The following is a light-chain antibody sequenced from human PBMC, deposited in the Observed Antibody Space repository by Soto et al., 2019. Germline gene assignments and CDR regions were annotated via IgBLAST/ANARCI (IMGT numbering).Light chain of an antibody. CDR3: AAWDDSLTAHV. V-gene: IGLV1-44*01. Sequence: QSLLTQPPSASGTPGQRVTISCSGSSSNIGGRTVNWYQQLPGTAPKLLIYNNNQRPSGVPDRFSGSKSGTSASLAITGLQSEDEADYYCAAWDDSLTAHVFGGGTKVTVL. CDR2: NNN. CDR1: SSNIGGRT. J-gene: IGLJ1*01.